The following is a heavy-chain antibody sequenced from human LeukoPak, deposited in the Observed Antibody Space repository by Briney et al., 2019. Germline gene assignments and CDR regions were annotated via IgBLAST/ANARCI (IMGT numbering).Heavy chain of an antibody. CDR2: ISYDGSNK. CDR1: GFTFSSYG. V-gene: IGHV3-30*18. D-gene: IGHD5-18*01. CDR3: AKMGDTAMVTTDY. J-gene: IGHJ4*02. Sequence: GGSLRLSCAASGFTFSSYGMHWVRQAPGKGLEWVAVISYDGSNKYYADSVKGRFTISRDNSKNTLYLQMNSLRAEDTAVYYCAKMGDTAMVTTDYWGQGTLVTVSS.